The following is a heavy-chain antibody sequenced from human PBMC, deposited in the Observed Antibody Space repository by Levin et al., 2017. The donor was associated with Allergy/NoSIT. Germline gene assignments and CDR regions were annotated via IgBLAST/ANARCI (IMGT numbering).Heavy chain of an antibody. CDR1: GYTFTNFG. D-gene: IGHD3-10*01. CDR2: ISAYNGNA. V-gene: IGHV1-18*01. J-gene: IGHJ6*03. Sequence: GESLKISCKASGYTFTNFGITWVRQAPGQGLEWMGWISAYNGNANYAQNLQGRVTMTTDTSTTTAYLELRSLRADDTAVYYCARYYYGSGIYDMDVWGKGTMVTVSS. CDR3: ARYYYGSGIYDMDV.